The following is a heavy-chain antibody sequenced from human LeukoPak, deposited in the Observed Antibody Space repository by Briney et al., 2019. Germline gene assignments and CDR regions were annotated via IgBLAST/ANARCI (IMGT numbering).Heavy chain of an antibody. CDR1: GFTVSNNY. D-gene: IGHD3-9*01. Sequence: PGGSLRLSCAASGFTVSNNYIRWVRQAPGKGLEWVSAISGSGGSTYYADSVKGRFTISRDNSKNTLYLQMNSLRAEDTAVYYCARGLGGVFDWLLSTHGFDFDYWGQGTLVTVSS. V-gene: IGHV3-23*01. J-gene: IGHJ4*02. CDR2: ISGSGGST. CDR3: ARGLGGVFDWLLSTHGFDFDY.